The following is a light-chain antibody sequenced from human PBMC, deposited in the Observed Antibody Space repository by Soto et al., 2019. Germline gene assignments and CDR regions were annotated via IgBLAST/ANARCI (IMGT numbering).Light chain of an antibody. Sequence: QSALTQPRSVSGSPGQSVTISCTGTSSDVGAYDYVSWYQQHPGKAPKLLIYDVTRRPSGVPDRFSGSKSGNTASLTISGLQAEDEADYHRCSYAGSYEYVIFGGGTKLTVL. CDR2: DVT. CDR3: CSYAGSYEYVI. CDR1: SSDVGAYDY. V-gene: IGLV2-11*01. J-gene: IGLJ2*01.